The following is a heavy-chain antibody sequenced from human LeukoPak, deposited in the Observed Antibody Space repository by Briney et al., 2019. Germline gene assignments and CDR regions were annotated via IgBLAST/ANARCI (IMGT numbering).Heavy chain of an antibody. J-gene: IGHJ4*02. V-gene: IGHV3-48*03. CDR3: VRSYGSGSPAFDN. D-gene: IGHD3-10*01. Sequence: GGSLRLSCAGSGFGFRVYEMNWVRQAPGKGLEWVSYISSSGSTKYYADSVQGRFTISRDNGMNSVFLQMNNLRADDTSLYYCVRSYGSGSPAFDNWGQGTLVTVSS. CDR2: ISSSGSTK. CDR1: GFGFRVYE.